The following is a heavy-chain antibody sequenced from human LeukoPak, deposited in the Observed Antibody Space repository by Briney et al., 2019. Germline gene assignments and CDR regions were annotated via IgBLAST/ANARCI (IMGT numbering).Heavy chain of an antibody. J-gene: IGHJ4*02. CDR1: GFTLSRYW. D-gene: IGHD6-6*01. CDR3: AIIPDYTSTSLGY. V-gene: IGHV3-74*03. CDR2: INTAGTNT. Sequence: GGSLRLSCAAPGFTLSRYWMHWVRQAPGMWLVWVSSINTAGTNTKYAVSVTGRSTISRDNAKNTLYLQMDSLRAEDTAIYYCAIIPDYTSTSLGYCGQGTLGTVSS.